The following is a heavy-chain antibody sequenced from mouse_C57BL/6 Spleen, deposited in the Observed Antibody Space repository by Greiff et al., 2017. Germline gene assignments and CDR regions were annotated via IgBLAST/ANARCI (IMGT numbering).Heavy chain of an antibody. CDR3: ARDATVFDY. D-gene: IGHD1-1*01. CDR1: GYSITSGYY. V-gene: IGHV3-6*01. J-gene: IGHJ2*01. CDR2: ISYDGSN. Sequence: LQESGPGLVKPSQSLSLTCSVTGYSITSGYYWNWIRQFPGNKLEWMGYISYDGSNNYNPSLKNRISITRDTSKNQFFLKLNSVTTEDTATYYCARDATVFDYWGQGTTLTVSS.